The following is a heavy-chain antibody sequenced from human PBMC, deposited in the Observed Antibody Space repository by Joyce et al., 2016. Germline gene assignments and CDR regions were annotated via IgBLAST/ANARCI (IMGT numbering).Heavy chain of an antibody. CDR3: ATEGASSGPDFDR. D-gene: IGHD3-22*01. CDR1: GLRFSQFY. V-gene: IGHV3-72*01. Sequence: EVRLVESGGGLVQPGGSLRLSCEVSGLRFSQFYINWVRQAPGKGLEWVGRSKNKPDGYITEYAASGKGRFTIARDDSKSSLYLQMNSLGSEDTAFYYCATEGASSGPDFDRWGQGTLVTVSS. J-gene: IGHJ4*02. CDR2: SKNKPDGYIT.